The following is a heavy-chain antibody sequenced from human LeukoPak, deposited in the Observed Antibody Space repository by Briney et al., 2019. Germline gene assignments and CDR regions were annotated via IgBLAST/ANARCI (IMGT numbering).Heavy chain of an antibody. V-gene: IGHV1-18*01. D-gene: IGHD3-22*01. J-gene: IGHJ4*02. CDR3: ARLYYYDSSGYFGFGDY. Sequence: ASVKVSCKASGYTFTSYGISWVRQAPGQGLEWMGWISAYNGNTNYAQKLQGRVTMTTDTSTSTAYMELRSLRSDVTAVYYCARLYYYDSSGYFGFGDYWGQGTLVTVSS. CDR1: GYTFTSYG. CDR2: ISAYNGNT.